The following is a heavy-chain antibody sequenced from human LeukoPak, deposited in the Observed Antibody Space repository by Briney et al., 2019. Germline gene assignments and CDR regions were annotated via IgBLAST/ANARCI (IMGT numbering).Heavy chain of an antibody. CDR3: AKGYSGSVDALDM. J-gene: IGHJ3*02. V-gene: IGHV3-23*01. CDR2: IGGSGGST. Sequence: GGSLRLSCTASGFTFSSYAMSWVRQAPGNGLEWVSAIGGSGGSTYYADAVKGRFNISRDNSKNTLFLQMSSLRAEDTAVYYCAKGYSGSVDALDMWGQGTMVSVSS. CDR1: GFTFSSYA. D-gene: IGHD5-12*01.